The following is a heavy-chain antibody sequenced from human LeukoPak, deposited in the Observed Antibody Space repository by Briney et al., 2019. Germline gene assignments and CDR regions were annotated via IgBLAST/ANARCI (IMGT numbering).Heavy chain of an antibody. J-gene: IGHJ4*02. CDR2: MNPNSGNT. D-gene: IGHD5-18*01. CDR1: GYTFTSYD. Sequence: ASVKVSCKASGYTFTSYDINWGRRATGQGLEWMGWMNPNSGNTGNAQKFQGRVTMTRNTSLSTAYMELTSLRSEDPAVYYCARGSPHTAMAHDYWGQGTLVTVSS. CDR3: ARGSPHTAMAHDY. V-gene: IGHV1-8*01.